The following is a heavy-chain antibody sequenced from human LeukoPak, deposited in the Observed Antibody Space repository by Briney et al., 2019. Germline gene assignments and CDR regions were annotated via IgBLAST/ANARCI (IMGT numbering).Heavy chain of an antibody. Sequence: SETLSLTCTVSGGSISSSSYYWGWIRQPPGKGLEWIGSIYYSGSTYYNPSLKSRVTISVDTSKNQFSLKLSSVTAADTAVYYCARVGNILTGTHDYWGQGTLVTVSS. V-gene: IGHV4-39*07. J-gene: IGHJ4*02. CDR2: IYYSGST. D-gene: IGHD3-9*01. CDR1: GGSISSSSYY. CDR3: ARVGNILTGTHDY.